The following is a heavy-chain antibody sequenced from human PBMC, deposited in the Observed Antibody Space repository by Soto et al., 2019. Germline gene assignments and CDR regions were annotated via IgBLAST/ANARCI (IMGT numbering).Heavy chain of an antibody. V-gene: IGHV4-59*01. D-gene: IGHD2-21*02. J-gene: IGHJ2*01. Sequence: QVQLQESGPGLMKPSETLSLTCTVTGGSISSYYWSWIPQPPGKGLEWIGHIYYSGSTNYNPSLKSRVTISVDTSKNQFSLKVSSVTAADTAVYYCARDEAGYGGNFGENNYCYFDIWGRGTLVTVS. CDR3: ARDEAGYGGNFGENNYCYFDI. CDR2: IYYSGST. CDR1: GGSISSYY.